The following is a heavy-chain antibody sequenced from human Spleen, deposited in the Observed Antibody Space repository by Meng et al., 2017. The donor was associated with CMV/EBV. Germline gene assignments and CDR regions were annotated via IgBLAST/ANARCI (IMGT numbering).Heavy chain of an antibody. J-gene: IGHJ4*02. CDR1: CGSTSGSSDN. V-gene: IGHV4-39*07. CDR2: IYYSGST. D-gene: IGHD2-21*02. Sequence: RPLQDCRAGSVQPSETLSRTGSVPCGSTSGSSDNCSWSRRRPGKRREWIGSIYYSGSTDYNPSLPSRVTISVNTSKNQFSLKLRSVTAADTAVYDCARETVRAQGLPHFDYWGQGTLVTVSS. CDR3: ARETVRAQGLPHFDY.